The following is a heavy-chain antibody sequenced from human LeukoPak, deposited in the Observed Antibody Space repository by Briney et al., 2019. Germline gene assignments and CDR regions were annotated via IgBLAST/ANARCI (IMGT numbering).Heavy chain of an antibody. CDR2: INWDGGST. J-gene: IGHJ4*02. D-gene: IGHD4-17*01. V-gene: IGHV3-20*04. CDR1: GFNFDDFG. CDR3: AREGYGSDWDY. Sequence: TGGSLRLSCAASGFNFDDFGMSWVRQAPGKGLQWVSIINWDGGSTGYADSVKGRFTIYRDNAKNSLYLQMNSLRVEDTAFYYCAREGYGSDWDYWGQGTLVTVSS.